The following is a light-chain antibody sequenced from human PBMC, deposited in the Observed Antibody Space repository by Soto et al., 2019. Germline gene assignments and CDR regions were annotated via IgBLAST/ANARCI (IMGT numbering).Light chain of an antibody. Sequence: QSALTQPPSASGSPGQSVTISCTGTSSDVGGHNYVSWYQQRPGKAPKLIIYEASNRPSGVSNRFSGSKSANTASLTISGLQAEDEAAYYCTSYTTSSIWVFGGGTKLTVL. V-gene: IGLV2-14*01. CDR1: SSDVGGHNY. CDR2: EAS. CDR3: TSYTTSSIWV. J-gene: IGLJ3*02.